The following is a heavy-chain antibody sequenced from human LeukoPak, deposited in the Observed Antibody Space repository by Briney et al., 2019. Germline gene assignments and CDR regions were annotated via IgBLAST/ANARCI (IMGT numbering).Heavy chain of an antibody. CDR2: ISAYNGNT. Sequence: ASVKVSCKASGYTFTSYGISWVRQAPGQGLEWMGWISAYNGNTNYAQKLQGRVTMTTDTSTSTAYMELSSLRSEDTAVYYCARARDWAGYSYGFYYWGQGTLVTVSS. CDR3: ARARDWAGYSYGFYY. J-gene: IGHJ4*02. D-gene: IGHD5-18*01. V-gene: IGHV1-18*01. CDR1: GYTFTSYG.